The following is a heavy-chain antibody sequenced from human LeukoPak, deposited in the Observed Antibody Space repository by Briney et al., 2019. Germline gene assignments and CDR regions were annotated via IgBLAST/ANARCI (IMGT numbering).Heavy chain of an antibody. CDR2: ISSSGSTI. CDR1: GFTFSSYE. V-gene: IGHV3-48*03. D-gene: IGHD2-21*02. J-gene: IGHJ6*03. Sequence: EGSLRLSCAASGFTFSSYEMNWVRQAPGKGLEWVSYISSSGSTIYYADSVKGRFTISRDNAKNSLYLRMNSLRAEDTAVYYCARDHCQERDCNHYYYYMDVWGKGTTVTVSS. CDR3: ARDHCQERDCNHYYYYMDV.